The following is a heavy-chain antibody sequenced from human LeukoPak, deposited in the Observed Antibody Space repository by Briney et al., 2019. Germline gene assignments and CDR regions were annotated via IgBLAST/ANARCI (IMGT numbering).Heavy chain of an antibody. CDR3: ARNVMVTAILLYWYFDL. Sequence: SETLSLTCTVSGGSISSYYWSWIRQPPGKGLEWIGYIYYSGSTNYNPSLKSRVTISVDTSKNQFSLKLNSVTAADTAVYYCARNVMVTAILLYWYFDLWGRGTLVTVSS. J-gene: IGHJ2*01. V-gene: IGHV4-59*12. D-gene: IGHD2-21*02. CDR2: IYYSGST. CDR1: GGSISSYY.